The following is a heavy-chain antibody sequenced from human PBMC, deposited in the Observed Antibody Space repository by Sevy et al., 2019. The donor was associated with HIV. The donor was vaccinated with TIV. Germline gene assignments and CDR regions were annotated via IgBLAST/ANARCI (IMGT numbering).Heavy chain of an antibody. CDR3: AKDRVWELGDAFDI. CDR1: GFTFSSYG. V-gene: IGHV3-23*01. Sequence: GGSLRLSCAASGFTFSSYGMNWVRQAPGKGLEWVSGLSGSGGSTNYADSVKGRFTISRDNFKNTLYLQMSSLRAEDTAVYYCAKDRVWELGDAFDIWGQGTMVTVSS. J-gene: IGHJ3*02. CDR2: LSGSGGST. D-gene: IGHD6-13*01.